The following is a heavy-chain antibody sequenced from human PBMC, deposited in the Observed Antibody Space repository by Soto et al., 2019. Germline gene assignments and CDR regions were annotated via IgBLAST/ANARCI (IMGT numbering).Heavy chain of an antibody. Sequence: SETLSLTCTVSGGSISSYYWSWIRQPPGKGLEWIGYIYYSGSTNYNPSLKSRVTISVDTSKNQFSLRLSSVTAADTAVYYCARDVDTHGMDVWGQGTTVTVSS. D-gene: IGHD5-18*01. J-gene: IGHJ6*02. CDR1: GGSISSYY. CDR3: ARDVDTHGMDV. V-gene: IGHV4-59*01. CDR2: IYYSGST.